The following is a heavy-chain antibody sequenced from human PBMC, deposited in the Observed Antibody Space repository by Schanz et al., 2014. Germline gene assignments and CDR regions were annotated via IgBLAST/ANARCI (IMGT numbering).Heavy chain of an antibody. CDR3: ARSGSSNWYFFDY. Sequence: QVQLVQSGAEVKKPGASVKVSCKASGYTFTTYYMLWVRQAPGQGLEWMGRIVPIAGITNYAQRFQGRVTITADKSSDTAYMELSSLRSEDTAVYYCARSGSSNWYFFDYWGQGTLVTVSS. J-gene: IGHJ4*02. CDR1: GYTFTTYY. V-gene: IGHV1-46*01. CDR2: IVPIAGIT. D-gene: IGHD6-13*01.